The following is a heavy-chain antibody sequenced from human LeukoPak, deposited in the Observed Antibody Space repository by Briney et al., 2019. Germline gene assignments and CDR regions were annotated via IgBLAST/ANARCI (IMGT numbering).Heavy chain of an antibody. V-gene: IGHV4-39*01. J-gene: IGHJ4*02. Sequence: SETLSLTCTVSGGSISSGDYYWSWIRQPPGKGLEWIGSIYYSGSTYYNPSLKSRVTISVDTSKNQFSLKLSSVTAADTAVYYCARRGSGWLDFDYWGQGTLVTVSS. CDR2: IYYSGST. D-gene: IGHD6-19*01. CDR3: ARRGSGWLDFDY. CDR1: GGSISSGDYY.